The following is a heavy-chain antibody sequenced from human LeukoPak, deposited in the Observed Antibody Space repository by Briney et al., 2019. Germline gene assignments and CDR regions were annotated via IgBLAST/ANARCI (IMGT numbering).Heavy chain of an antibody. CDR1: GFTFDDYG. V-gene: IGHV3-20*01. CDR3: AREGYSYAPDAFDI. Sequence: GGSLRLSCAASGFTFDDYGMSWVRQAPGKGLEWVSGINWNGGSTGYADSVKGRFTISRDNAKNSLYLQMNSLGAEDTALYHCAREGYSYAPDAFDIWGQGTMVTVSS. CDR2: INWNGGST. D-gene: IGHD5-18*01. J-gene: IGHJ3*02.